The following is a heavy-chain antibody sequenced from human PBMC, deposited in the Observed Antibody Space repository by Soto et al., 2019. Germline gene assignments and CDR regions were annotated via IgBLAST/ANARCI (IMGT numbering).Heavy chain of an antibody. J-gene: IGHJ6*03. V-gene: IGHV4-59*08. Sequence: PSETLSLTCTVSGVSISSYYWIWLRQPPGKGLEWIGYIYYSGSTNYNPSLKSRVTISVDTSKNQFSLKLSSVTAADTAVYYCARHGASRYSSSWYPSNGYYYYMDVWGKGTTVTVSS. D-gene: IGHD6-13*01. CDR2: IYYSGST. CDR1: GVSISSYY. CDR3: ARHGASRYSSSWYPSNGYYYYMDV.